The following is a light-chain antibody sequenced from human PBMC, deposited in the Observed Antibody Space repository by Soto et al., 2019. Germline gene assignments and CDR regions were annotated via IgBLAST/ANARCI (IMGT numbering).Light chain of an antibody. Sequence: QSALTQPASVSGSPGQSITISCTGTSSDLGGYNYVSWYQQYPGKAPKLLIFDVSNRPSGISDRFSGSKSGNTASLTISGLQAEDEADYYCTSYSSSTTLEGVFGAGTKLTVL. CDR1: SSDLGGYNY. V-gene: IGLV2-14*01. CDR3: TSYSSSTTLEGV. CDR2: DVS. J-gene: IGLJ1*01.